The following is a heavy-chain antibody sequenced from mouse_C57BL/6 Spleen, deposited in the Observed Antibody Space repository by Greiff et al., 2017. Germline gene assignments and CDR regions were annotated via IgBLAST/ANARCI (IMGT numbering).Heavy chain of an antibody. CDR2: INYDGSST. D-gene: IGHD6-2*01. J-gene: IGHJ1*03. CDR1: GFTFSDYY. V-gene: IGHV5-16*01. CDR3: ARGLGYFDV. Sequence: EVKLVESEGGLVQPGSSMKLSCTASGFTFSDYYMAWVRQVPEKGLEWVANINYDGSSTYYLDSLKSRFIISRDNAKNILYLQMSSLKSEYTATYYCARGLGYFDVWGTGTTVTVSS.